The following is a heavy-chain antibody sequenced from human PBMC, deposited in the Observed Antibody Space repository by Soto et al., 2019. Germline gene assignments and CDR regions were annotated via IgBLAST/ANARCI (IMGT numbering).Heavy chain of an antibody. D-gene: IGHD6-19*01. J-gene: IGHJ4*02. Sequence: EVQLVESGGGLVQPGGSLRLSCAASGFTFSRYWMHWVRQAPGEGLVWVSRINGDGSSTTYAEAVKSRFTISRDNVMSMVYVQVNSLRVEDTATYLWAGDGIAVAVTRNFDFWGQGTPVTVSS. CDR2: INGDGSST. V-gene: IGHV3-74*03. CDR1: GFTFSRYW. CDR3: AGDGIAVAVTRNFDF.